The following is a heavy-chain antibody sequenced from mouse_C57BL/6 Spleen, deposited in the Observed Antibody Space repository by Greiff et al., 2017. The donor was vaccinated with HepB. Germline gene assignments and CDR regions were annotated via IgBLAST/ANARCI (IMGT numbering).Heavy chain of an antibody. J-gene: IGHJ4*01. CDR2: INPGSGGT. V-gene: IGHV1-54*01. CDR1: GYAFTNYL. CDR3: ARSPLDYAMDY. Sequence: QVQLKQSGAELVRPGTSVKVSCKASGYAFTNYLIEWVKQRPGQGLEWIGVINPGSGGTNYNEKFKGKATLTADKSSSTAYMQLSSLTSEDSAVYFCARSPLDYAMDYWGQGTSVTVSS.